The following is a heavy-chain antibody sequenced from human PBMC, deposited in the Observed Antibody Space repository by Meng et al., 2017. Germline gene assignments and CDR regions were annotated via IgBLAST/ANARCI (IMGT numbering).Heavy chain of an antibody. CDR1: GYPFTDYY. Sequence: QVRLVQSGAEVQKPGVSGKVSCKASGYPFTDYYLHWVRQAPGQGLEWMGWINPHSGGTYFAQNFQGRVTLTSDTSISTAYMELSRLRSDDTAMYYCARRVAVAGNTSRVRWFDPWGQGTLVTVSS. CDR2: INPHSGGT. J-gene: IGHJ5*02. V-gene: IGHV1-2*02. CDR3: ARRVAVAGNTSRVRWFDP. D-gene: IGHD6-19*01.